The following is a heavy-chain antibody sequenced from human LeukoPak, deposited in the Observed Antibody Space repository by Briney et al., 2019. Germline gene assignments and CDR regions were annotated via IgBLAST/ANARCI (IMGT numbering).Heavy chain of an antibody. CDR3: ARGAGNSGVDY. V-gene: IGHV1-46*01. CDR1: GYSFTSYY. D-gene: IGHD1-26*01. CDR2: INPSGSTT. Sequence: ASVKVSCKASGYSFTSYYMHWVRQAPGQGFELMGIINPSGSTTNYAQTFQGRITITRDTSTTTVYMELSSLRSEYTAVYYCARGAGNSGVDYWGQGTLVTVSS. J-gene: IGHJ4*02.